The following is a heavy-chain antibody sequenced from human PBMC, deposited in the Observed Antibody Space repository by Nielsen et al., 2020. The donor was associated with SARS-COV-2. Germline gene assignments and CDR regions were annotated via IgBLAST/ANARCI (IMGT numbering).Heavy chain of an antibody. D-gene: IGHD6-13*01. Sequence: GGSLRLSCAASGFTFSSYGMHWVRQAPGKGLERVAVIWYDGSNKYYADSVKGRFTISRDNSKNTLYLQMNSLRAEDTAVYYCARDRGLSSSWYEGYYYYYGMDVWGQGTTVTVSS. J-gene: IGHJ6*02. V-gene: IGHV3-30*19. CDR2: IWYDGSNK. CDR1: GFTFSSYG. CDR3: ARDRGLSSSWYEGYYYYYGMDV.